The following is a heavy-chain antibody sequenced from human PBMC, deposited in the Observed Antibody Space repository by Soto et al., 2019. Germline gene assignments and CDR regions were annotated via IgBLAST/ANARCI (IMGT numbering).Heavy chain of an antibody. J-gene: IGHJ4*02. CDR1: GFTFSSYA. CDR3: ANSVVPAAMANDY. Sequence: PGGSLRLSCAASGFTFSSYALRWVRQAPGKGLEWFSAISGSGGSTYYADSVKGRFTISRDNSKNTLYLQMNSLRAEDTAVYYSANSVVPAAMANDYWGQGTLVTVSS. V-gene: IGHV3-23*01. CDR2: ISGSGGST. D-gene: IGHD2-2*01.